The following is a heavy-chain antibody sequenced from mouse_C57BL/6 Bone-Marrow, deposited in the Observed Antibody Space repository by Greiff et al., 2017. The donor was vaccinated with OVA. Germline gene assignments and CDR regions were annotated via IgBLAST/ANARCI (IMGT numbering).Heavy chain of an antibody. V-gene: IGHV14-4*01. Sequence: EVKLQQSGAELVRPGASVKLSCTASGFNINDDYMHWVKQRPEQGLEWIGWIDPENGDTEYASKFQGKTTITADTSSNTAYLQLSSLTSEDTAVYYCSPFDGYYDYWGQGTTLTVSS. J-gene: IGHJ2*01. CDR2: IDPENGDT. D-gene: IGHD2-3*01. CDR1: GFNINDDY. CDR3: SPFDGYYDY.